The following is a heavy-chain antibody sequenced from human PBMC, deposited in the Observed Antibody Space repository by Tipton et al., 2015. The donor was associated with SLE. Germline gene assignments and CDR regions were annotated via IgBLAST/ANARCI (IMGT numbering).Heavy chain of an antibody. CDR1: GGSISSYY. D-gene: IGHD4-11*01. V-gene: IGHV4-4*07. CDR2: IYTNEKT. J-gene: IGHJ2*01. Sequence: TLSLTCTVSGGSISSYYWSWIRHPAGGGLECIGRIYTNEKTNYNPSLNSRVTMPVDTSKNHFSLKLISVTAADTAGYYCAREFLNPVTTVHYYFDLWGRGTLVTVSS. CDR3: AREFLNPVTTVHYYFDL.